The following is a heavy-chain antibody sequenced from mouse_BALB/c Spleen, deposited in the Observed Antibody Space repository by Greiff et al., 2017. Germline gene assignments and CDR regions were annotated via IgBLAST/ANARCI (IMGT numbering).Heavy chain of an antibody. V-gene: IGHV2-2*02. CDR1: GFSLTSYG. CDR3: ARNRYYYGSSHWYFDV. CDR2: IWSGGST. D-gene: IGHD1-1*01. Sequence: VQLQQSGPGLVQPSQSLSITCTVSGFSLTSYGVHWVRQSPGKGLEWLGVIWSGGSTDYNAAFISRLSISKDNSKSQVFFKMNSLQANDTAIYYCARNRYYYGSSHWYFDVWGAGTTVTVSS. J-gene: IGHJ1*01.